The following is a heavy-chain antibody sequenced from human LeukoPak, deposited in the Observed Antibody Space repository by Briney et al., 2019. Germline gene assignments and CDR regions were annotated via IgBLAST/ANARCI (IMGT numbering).Heavy chain of an antibody. V-gene: IGHV4-61*02. D-gene: IGHD3-10*01. J-gene: IGHJ5*02. CDR3: AREVHRDWFDP. CDR2: IYSSGST. CDR1: GGSISSGSYY. Sequence: SQTLSLTCTVSGGSISSGSYYWSWIRQPAGKGLEWIGRIYSSGSTNYNPSLKSRVTISLDTSKNQFSLKLSSVTAADTAVYYCAREVHRDWFDPWGQGTLVTVSS.